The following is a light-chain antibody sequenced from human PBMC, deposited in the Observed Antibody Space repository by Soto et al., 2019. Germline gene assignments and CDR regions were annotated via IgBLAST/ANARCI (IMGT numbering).Light chain of an antibody. Sequence: QSALTQPRSVSGSLGQSVTISCTGTSSDVGGYNYVSWYQQSPGRAPKLMIYDVSQRPSGVPDRFSGSKSGYTASLTISGLLAEDEADYYCCSYAGSYIYVFGTGTKVTVL. CDR3: CSYAGSYIYV. V-gene: IGLV2-11*01. J-gene: IGLJ1*01. CDR1: SSDVGGYNY. CDR2: DVS.